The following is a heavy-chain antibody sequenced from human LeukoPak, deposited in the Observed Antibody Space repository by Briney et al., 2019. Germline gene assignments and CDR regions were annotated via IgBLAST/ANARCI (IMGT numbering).Heavy chain of an antibody. V-gene: IGHV1-18*01. CDR3: ATDLKSNLITGTPLDF. D-gene: IGHD1-20*01. CDR1: GYAFTSYG. CDR2: ISAYNGNT. J-gene: IGHJ4*02. Sequence: ASVKVSCKASGYAFTSYGISWVRQAPGQGLEWMGWISAYNGNTNYAQKLQGRVTMTTDTSTSTAYMELRSLRSDDTAVYYCATDLKSNLITGTPLDFWGQGTLVTVSS.